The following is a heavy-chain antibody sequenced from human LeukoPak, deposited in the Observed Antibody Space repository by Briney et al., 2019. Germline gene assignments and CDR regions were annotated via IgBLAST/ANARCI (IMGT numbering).Heavy chain of an antibody. CDR1: GYTFTGYY. D-gene: IGHD3-10*01. Sequence: ASVKVSCKASGYTFTGYYMHWVRQAPGQGLEWMGWINPNSGGTNYAQKFQGRVTMTRGTSISTAYVELSRLRSDDTAVYYCARDRSMVRGVHFDYWGQGTLVTVSS. V-gene: IGHV1-2*02. J-gene: IGHJ4*02. CDR2: INPNSGGT. CDR3: ARDRSMVRGVHFDY.